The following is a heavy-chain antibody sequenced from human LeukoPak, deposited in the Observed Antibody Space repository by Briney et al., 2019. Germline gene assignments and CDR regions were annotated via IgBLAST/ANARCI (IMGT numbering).Heavy chain of an antibody. CDR1: GFTFTNYP. J-gene: IGHJ4*02. D-gene: IGHD3-22*01. CDR2: ISNSKGISD. Sequence: GGSLRLSCAVSGFTFTNYPMSWVRQAPGKGLEWVSGISNSKGISDYYADSVKGRFTISRDNSKNTLYLQMNSLRAEDTAVYYCARGLYYFDTSGYLYYWGQGTLVTVSS. CDR3: ARGLYYFDTSGYLYY. V-gene: IGHV3-23*01.